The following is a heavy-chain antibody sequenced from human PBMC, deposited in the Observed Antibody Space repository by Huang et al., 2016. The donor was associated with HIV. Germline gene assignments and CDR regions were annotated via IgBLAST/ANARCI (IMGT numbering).Heavy chain of an antibody. D-gene: IGHD2-21*02. V-gene: IGHV3-48*02. CDR1: GSRFSDYS. Sequence: EVQLVQSGGGLVKPGGSLNLSCEGAGSRFSDYSMNWVRQATGKGLEWISYIRRGGGTKDYADSMKGRLIISRDNAKKSLYLQMSSLTDEDTAIYYCASASGLLFENKLDSWGQGALVTVSS. CDR2: IRRGGGTK. J-gene: IGHJ4*02. CDR3: ASASGLLFENKLDS.